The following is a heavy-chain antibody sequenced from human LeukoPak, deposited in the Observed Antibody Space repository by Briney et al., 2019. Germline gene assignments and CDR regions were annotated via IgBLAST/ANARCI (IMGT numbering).Heavy chain of an antibody. CDR2: IIPIFGTA. CDR1: GGTFSSYA. D-gene: IGHD2-2*01. Sequence: GASVKVSCKASGGTFSSYAISWVRQAPGQGLEWMGGIIPIFGTANYAQKFQGRVTITADESTSTAYMGLSSLRSEDTAVYYCARASDLSYCTSTTCMDVWGQGTTVTVSS. J-gene: IGHJ6*02. V-gene: IGHV1-69*13. CDR3: ARASDLSYCTSTTCMDV.